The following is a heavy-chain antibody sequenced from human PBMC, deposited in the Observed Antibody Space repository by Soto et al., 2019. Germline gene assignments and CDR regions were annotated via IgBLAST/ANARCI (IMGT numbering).Heavy chain of an antibody. CDR1: GGSISSYY. Sequence: QVQLQESGPGMVKPSETLSLTCTVSGGSISSYYWSWIRQPAGQGLEWIGRIYTSGSTNYNPSLKSRVTMSVDTYKNQFSLKLSSVTAADTAVYYCARDGGGSSGYWFDYWGQGTLVTVSS. CDR2: IYTSGST. J-gene: IGHJ4*02. D-gene: IGHD3-22*01. CDR3: ARDGGGSSGYWFDY. V-gene: IGHV4-4*07.